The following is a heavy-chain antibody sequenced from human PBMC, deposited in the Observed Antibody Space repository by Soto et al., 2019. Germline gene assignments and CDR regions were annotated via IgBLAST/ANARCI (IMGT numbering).Heavy chain of an antibody. CDR2: ISAYTDTP. CDR1: GYTFTNFG. Sequence: GASVKVSCKASGYTFTNFGVTWVRRAPGQGLEWMGWISAYTDTPNYAQKFQGRVTITADESTSTAYMELRSLISDDTAVYYCAVKGAPAGWGQGTLVTVSS. V-gene: IGHV1-18*01. CDR3: AVKGAPAG. D-gene: IGHD6-13*01. J-gene: IGHJ4*02.